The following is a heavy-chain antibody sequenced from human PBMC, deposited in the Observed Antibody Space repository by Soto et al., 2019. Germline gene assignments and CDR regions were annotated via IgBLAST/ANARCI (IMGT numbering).Heavy chain of an antibody. D-gene: IGHD3-10*01. CDR2: INHSGST. J-gene: IGHJ6*02. CDR1: GGSFSGYY. CDR3: ARRHITMVRGHSGYYYGMDV. Sequence: SETLSLTCAVYGGSFSGYYWSWIRQPPGKGLEWNGEINHSGSTNYNPYIKSRVTITVDTTKNQFSLKLSSVTAADTAVYYCARRHITMVRGHSGYYYGMDVWGQGTTVTVSS. V-gene: IGHV4-34*01.